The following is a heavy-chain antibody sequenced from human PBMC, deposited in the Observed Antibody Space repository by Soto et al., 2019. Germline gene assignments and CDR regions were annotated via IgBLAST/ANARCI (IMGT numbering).Heavy chain of an antibody. CDR2: IYYSGST. D-gene: IGHD6-13*01. Sequence: SETLSLTCTVSGGSISSGGYYWSWIRQHPGKGLEWIGYIYYSGSTYYNPSLKSRVTISVDTSKNQFSLKLSSVTSADTAVYYCARVRGYSSSWYYFDYWGQGTLVTVSS. J-gene: IGHJ4*02. CDR3: ARVRGYSSSWYYFDY. V-gene: IGHV4-31*03. CDR1: GGSISSGGYY.